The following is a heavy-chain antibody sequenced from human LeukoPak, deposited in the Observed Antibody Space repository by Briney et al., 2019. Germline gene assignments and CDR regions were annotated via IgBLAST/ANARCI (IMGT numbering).Heavy chain of an antibody. Sequence: SETLSLTCTVSVGSISTYYWTWIRQPAGKGLEWIGRIYTSGSTNYNPSLKNRITMSVDTSKNQFSLRLSSVTAADTAVYYRARQSHYSYFDYWGQGTLVTVSS. CDR2: IYTSGST. D-gene: IGHD3-10*01. J-gene: IGHJ4*02. CDR3: ARQSHYSYFDY. CDR1: VGSISTYY. V-gene: IGHV4-4*07.